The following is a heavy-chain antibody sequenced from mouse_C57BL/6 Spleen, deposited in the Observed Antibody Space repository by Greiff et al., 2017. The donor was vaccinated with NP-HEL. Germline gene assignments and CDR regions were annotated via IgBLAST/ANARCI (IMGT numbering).Heavy chain of an antibody. J-gene: IGHJ2*01. CDR1: GYSITSGYY. V-gene: IGHV3-6*01. CDR2: ISYDGSN. CDR3: AGSYDY. D-gene: IGHD1-1*02. Sequence: EVKLVESGPGLVKPSQSLSLTCSVTGYSITSGYYWNWIRQFPGNKLEWMGYISYDGSNNYNPSLKNRISITRDTSKNQFFLKLNSVTTEDTATYYCAGSYDYWGQGTTLTVSS.